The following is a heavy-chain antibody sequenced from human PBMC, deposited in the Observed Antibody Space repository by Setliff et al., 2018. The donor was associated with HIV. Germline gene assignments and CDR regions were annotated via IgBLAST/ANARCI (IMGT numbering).Heavy chain of an antibody. CDR2: IYYSGST. Sequence: PSETLSLTCTVSGGSIISSTYFWGWIRQPPGKGLEWIGYIYYSGSTNYNPSLKSRVTISVDTSKNQFSLKLSSVTAADTAVYYCARDIRTVVGMGFDPWGQGTLVTVSS. CDR1: GGSIISSTYF. D-gene: IGHD1-26*01. CDR3: ARDIRTVVGMGFDP. J-gene: IGHJ5*02. V-gene: IGHV4-61*01.